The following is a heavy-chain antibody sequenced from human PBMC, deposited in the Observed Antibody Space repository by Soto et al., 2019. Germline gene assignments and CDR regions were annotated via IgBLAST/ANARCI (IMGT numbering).Heavy chain of an antibody. V-gene: IGHV3-23*01. CDR3: AKDRALIAAAGSGIDY. Sequence: EVQLLESGGGLVQPGGSLRLSCAASGFTFSSYAMSWVRQAPGKGLEWVSAISGSGGSTYYADSVKGRFTISRDNSKNPLYLQMNSLSAEDTAVYYCAKDRALIAAAGSGIDYWGQGTLVTVSS. D-gene: IGHD6-13*01. CDR2: ISGSGGST. CDR1: GFTFSSYA. J-gene: IGHJ4*02.